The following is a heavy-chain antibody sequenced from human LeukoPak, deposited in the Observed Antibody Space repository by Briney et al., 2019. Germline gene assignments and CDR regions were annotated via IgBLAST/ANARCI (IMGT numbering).Heavy chain of an antibody. CDR1: GFTFSGYA. CDR2: ISYDASYK. J-gene: IGHJ4*02. V-gene: IGHV3-30*01. D-gene: IGHD1-26*01. Sequence: GGSLRLSCAASGFTFSGYAMHWVRQAPGKGLEWVAIISYDASYKNYADSVKGRFTISRDNSKDTLYLQMNSLRTEDTSIYYCARDPSSGRYRYIDLWGQGTLVTVSS. CDR3: ARDPSSGRYRYIDL.